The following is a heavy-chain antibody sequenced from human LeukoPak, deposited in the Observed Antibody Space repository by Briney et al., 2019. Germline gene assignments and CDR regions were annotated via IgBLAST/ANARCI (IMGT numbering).Heavy chain of an antibody. Sequence: AGGSLRLSCAASGFTFSDYYMSWIRQAPGKGLEWVSYISSSGSTIYYADSVKGRFTISRDNAKNSLYLQMSSLRAEDTAVYYCAKDSPPYIVVVPAASYYFDYWGQGTLVSVSS. D-gene: IGHD2-2*01. CDR2: ISSSGSTI. CDR1: GFTFSDYY. J-gene: IGHJ4*02. V-gene: IGHV3-11*01. CDR3: AKDSPPYIVVVPAASYYFDY.